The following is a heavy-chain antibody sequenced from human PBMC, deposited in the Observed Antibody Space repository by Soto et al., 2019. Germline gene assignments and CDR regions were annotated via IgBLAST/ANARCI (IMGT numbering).Heavy chain of an antibody. J-gene: IGHJ3*01. V-gene: IGHV3-74*01. CDR3: ARGDRGAFDL. CDR2: IHSDGTST. CDR1: GFTFDYYW. D-gene: IGHD1-26*01. Sequence: EVQLVESGGGLVQPGESLRLSCAASGFTFDYYWMHWVRQAPGKGLVWVSRIHSDGTSTTYADSVKGRFTISRDNAKNTLSLQMNSLRAEDTAVYYCARGDRGAFDLWGQGTVVTVS.